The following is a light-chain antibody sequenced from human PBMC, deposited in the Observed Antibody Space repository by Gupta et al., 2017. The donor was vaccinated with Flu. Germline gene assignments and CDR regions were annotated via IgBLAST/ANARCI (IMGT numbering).Light chain of an antibody. CDR3: QQYKNWPRT. J-gene: IGKJ1*01. CDR2: GSS. Sequence: EIVMTQSPGNLSVSPGERATLSCRASQHVRDNLAWYQHKPGQAPRLLFSGSSTRATGVPARFSGSGSGTDFTLTISSLQSEDLAIYYCQQYKNWPRTLGQGTKVEIK. V-gene: IGKV3-15*01. CDR1: QHVRDN.